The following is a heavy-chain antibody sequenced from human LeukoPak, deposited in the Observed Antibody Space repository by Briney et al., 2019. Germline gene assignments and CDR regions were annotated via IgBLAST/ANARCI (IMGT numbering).Heavy chain of an antibody. D-gene: IGHD3-16*01. CDR2: ISYDGSNK. CDR3: AKRGNVRGGFDY. V-gene: IGHV3-30*18. CDR1: GFTFSSYA. J-gene: IGHJ4*02. Sequence: GGSLRLSCAASGFTFSSYAMSWVRQAPGKGLEWVAVISYDGSNKYYADSVKGRFTISRDNSKNTLYLQMNSLRAEDTAVYYCAKRGNVRGGFDYWGQGTLVTVSS.